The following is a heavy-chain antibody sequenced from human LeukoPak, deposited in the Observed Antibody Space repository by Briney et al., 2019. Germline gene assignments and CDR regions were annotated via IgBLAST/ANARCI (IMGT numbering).Heavy chain of an antibody. CDR1: GYTFTSYD. D-gene: IGHD2-15*01. V-gene: IGHV1-8*03. CDR3: ARAVSGGSSFFCMDV. CDR2: MNPNSGNT. Sequence: ASVKVSCKASGYTFTSYDINWVRQATGQGLEWMGWMNPNSGNTGYAQKFQGRVTITRNTSISTAYMELSSLTSEDTAIYYCARAVSGGSSFFCMDVWGKGTTVTISS. J-gene: IGHJ6*03.